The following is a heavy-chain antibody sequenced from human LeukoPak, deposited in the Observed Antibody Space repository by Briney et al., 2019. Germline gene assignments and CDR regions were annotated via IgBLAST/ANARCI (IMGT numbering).Heavy chain of an antibody. CDR3: ATTRRLRLDPAPEYFQH. CDR2: ISSSGSTI. J-gene: IGHJ1*01. Sequence: GGSLRLSCAATGFTFSSYEMNWVRQAPGKGLEWVSYISSSGSTIYYADSVKGRFTISRDNAKNSLYLQMNSLRAEDTAVYYCATTRRLRLDPAPEYFQHWGQGTLVTVSS. CDR1: GFTFSSYE. V-gene: IGHV3-48*03.